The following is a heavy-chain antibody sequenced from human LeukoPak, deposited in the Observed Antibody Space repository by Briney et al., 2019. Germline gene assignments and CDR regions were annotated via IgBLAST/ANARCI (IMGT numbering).Heavy chain of an antibody. CDR3: ARALQRGYSYGDDAFDI. CDR1: GFTFSSYE. Sequence: GGSLRLSCAASGFTFSSYEMNWVRQAPGKGLEWVSYISSSGSTIYYADSVKGRFTISRDNAKNSLYLQMNSLRAEDTAVYYCARALQRGYSYGDDAFDIWGQGTMVTVSS. V-gene: IGHV3-48*03. D-gene: IGHD5-18*01. J-gene: IGHJ3*02. CDR2: ISSSGSTI.